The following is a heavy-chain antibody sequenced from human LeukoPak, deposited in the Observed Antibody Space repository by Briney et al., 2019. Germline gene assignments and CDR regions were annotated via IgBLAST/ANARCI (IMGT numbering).Heavy chain of an antibody. J-gene: IGHJ6*03. D-gene: IGHD2-15*01. Sequence: PGGSLRLSCAASGFTFSSYEMNWVRQAPGKGLEWVSYISSSGSTIYYADSVKGRFTISRDNAKNSLYLQMNSLRAEDTAVYYCAREFGYCSGGSCYYYMDVWGEGTAVTVSS. V-gene: IGHV3-48*03. CDR1: GFTFSSYE. CDR2: ISSSGSTI. CDR3: AREFGYCSGGSCYYYMDV.